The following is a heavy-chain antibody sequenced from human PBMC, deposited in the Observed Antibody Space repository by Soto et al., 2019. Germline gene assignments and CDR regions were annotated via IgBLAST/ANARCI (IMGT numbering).Heavy chain of an antibody. D-gene: IGHD6-13*01. CDR1: GFTFSSYS. CDR3: ARDGLIAAAVNDYFYSMAV. V-gene: IGHV3-21*01. Sequence: EVQVVESGGGLVKPGGSLRLSCAASGFTFSSYSMNWVRQAPGKGLEWVSSISSSSSYIYYADSVKGRFTISRDNANNSMYLQMNSLRAEDTAVYYCARDGLIAAAVNDYFYSMAVWGQRTTVTVSS. CDR2: ISSSSSYI. J-gene: IGHJ6*02.